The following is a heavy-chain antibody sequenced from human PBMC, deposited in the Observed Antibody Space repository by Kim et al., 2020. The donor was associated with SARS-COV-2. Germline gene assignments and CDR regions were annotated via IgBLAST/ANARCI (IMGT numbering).Heavy chain of an antibody. V-gene: IGHV3-30-3*01. Sequence: GGSLRLSCAASGFTFSNYAMHWVRQAPGKGLEWVAVISYDGSNKYYADSVKGRFTISRDNSKNTLYLQMNSLRAEDTAVYYCARSRVVTSNYYYYGMDVWGQGTTVTVSS. J-gene: IGHJ6*02. CDR2: ISYDGSNK. CDR3: ARSRVVTSNYYYYGMDV. CDR1: GFTFSNYA. D-gene: IGHD2-21*02.